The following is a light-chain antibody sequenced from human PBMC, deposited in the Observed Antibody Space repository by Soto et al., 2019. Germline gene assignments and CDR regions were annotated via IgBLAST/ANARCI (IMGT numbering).Light chain of an antibody. Sequence: DIEMTQSPSSVSASVGDRVAITCRASQDISSRLAWYQQKPGKAPKLLMYDASTLQSGVPSRFSGSGSGTEFTLTSRGLQPEDSATYYCQQAKRFPQTFGQGTKVEIK. V-gene: IGKV1-12*01. J-gene: IGKJ1*01. CDR2: DAS. CDR1: QDISSR. CDR3: QQAKRFPQT.